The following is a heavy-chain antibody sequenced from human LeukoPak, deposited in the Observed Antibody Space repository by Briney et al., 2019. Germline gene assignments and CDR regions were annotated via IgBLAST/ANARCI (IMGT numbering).Heavy chain of an antibody. CDR1: GFTFSTYA. D-gene: IGHD3-10*01. Sequence: GGSLRLSCAASGFTFSTYAMSWVRQPPGRGLEWVSAISDSSSSIFYADSVKGRFTISRDNSKNTLHLQMIGLRAEDTAVYYCGRGDNYYYYYMDVWGKGTTVTVSS. CDR3: GRGDNYYYYYMDV. J-gene: IGHJ6*03. V-gene: IGHV3-23*01. CDR2: ISDSSSSI.